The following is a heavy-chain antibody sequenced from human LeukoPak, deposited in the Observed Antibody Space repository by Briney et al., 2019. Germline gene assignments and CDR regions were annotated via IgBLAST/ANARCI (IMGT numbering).Heavy chain of an antibody. V-gene: IGHV3-NL1*01. CDR3: ARAVGFHDPFDI. CDR2: IYSGGNT. J-gene: IGHJ3*02. D-gene: IGHD3-3*01. CDR1: GFTFSSYG. Sequence: GRSLRLSCAASGFTFSSYGMHWVRQAPGKGLEWVSVIYSGGNTYYSDSVKGRFTISRDNSKNTLFLQMNSLKSEDTAMYYCARAVGFHDPFDIWGQGTVVAVSS.